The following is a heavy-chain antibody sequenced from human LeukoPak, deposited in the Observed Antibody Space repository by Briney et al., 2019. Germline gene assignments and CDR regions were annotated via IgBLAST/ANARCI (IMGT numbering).Heavy chain of an antibody. Sequence: SETLSLTCTVSGASLGSGAHYWSWMRQPPGKGLEWIGYIWHSGFTNYNPSFKSRVTMAVDTSKNQVSLKLTSVTAADTAVYYCVSGTAPKSYYFYYMDVWGKGTTVTVSS. CDR1: GASLGSGAHY. CDR2: IWHSGFT. D-gene: IGHD1-1*01. J-gene: IGHJ6*03. V-gene: IGHV4-61*08. CDR3: VSGTAPKSYYFYYMDV.